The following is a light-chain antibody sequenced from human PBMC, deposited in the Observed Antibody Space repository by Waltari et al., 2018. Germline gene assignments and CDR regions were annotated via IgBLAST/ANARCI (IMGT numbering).Light chain of an antibody. V-gene: IGLV2-18*02. CDR1: SSDVGGYNR. J-gene: IGLJ1*01. Sequence: QSALTQPPSVSGSPGQSVTISCTGTSSDVGGYNRVSWYQQPPGTAPKLMIYEVSNRPSGDPDRFSGSKSGNTASLTISGLQAEDEADYYCNSYKTGSSYVFGTGTKVTVL. CDR2: EVS. CDR3: NSYKTGSSYV.